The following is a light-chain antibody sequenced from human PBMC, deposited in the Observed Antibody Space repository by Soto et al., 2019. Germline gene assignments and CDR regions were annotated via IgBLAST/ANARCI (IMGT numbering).Light chain of an antibody. CDR3: QQHNVWPAT. CDR2: GAS. J-gene: IGKJ1*01. CDR1: QRVSNN. Sequence: EIVLTHSPGTLSPSPGESATLSCRASQRVSNNYLAWYQQKPGQAPRLLIYGASTRATGIPARFSGSGSGTEFTLTISSLQSEDFAVYYCQQHNVWPATFGQGTKGDIK. V-gene: IGKV3-15*01.